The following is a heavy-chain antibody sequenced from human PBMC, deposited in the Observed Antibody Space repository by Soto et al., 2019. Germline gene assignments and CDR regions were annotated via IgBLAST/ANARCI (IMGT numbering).Heavy chain of an antibody. D-gene: IGHD4-17*01. CDR2: IYWDDDK. V-gene: IGHV2-5*02. CDR3: AHSLAAPNYGDSEPINSFDY. CDR1: GFSLSTSGVG. J-gene: IGHJ4*02. Sequence: QITLKESGPTLVKPTQTLTLTCTFSGFSLSTSGVGVGWIRQPPGKALEWLALIYWDDDKRYSPSLKSRLTITKDTSKTQVVLTMTTMDPVDTATYYCAHSLAAPNYGDSEPINSFDYWGQGTLVTVSS.